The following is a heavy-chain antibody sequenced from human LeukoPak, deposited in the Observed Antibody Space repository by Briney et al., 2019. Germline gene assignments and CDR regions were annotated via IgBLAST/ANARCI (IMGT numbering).Heavy chain of an antibody. CDR1: GFTFSSYA. CDR2: ISYDGSNK. CDR3: ARAQYVF. J-gene: IGHJ4*02. Sequence: PGGSLRLSCAASGFTFSSYAMHWVRQAPGKGLEWVAVISYDGSNKYYADSVKGRFTISRDNSKNTLYLQMNSLRAEDTAVYYCARAQYVFWGQGTLVTVSA. V-gene: IGHV3-30*04. D-gene: IGHD2-2*01.